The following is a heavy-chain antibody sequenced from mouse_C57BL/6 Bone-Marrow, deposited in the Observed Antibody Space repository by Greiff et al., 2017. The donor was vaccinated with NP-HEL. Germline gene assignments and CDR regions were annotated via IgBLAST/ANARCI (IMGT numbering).Heavy chain of an antibody. Sequence: QVHVKQSGAELVRPGTSVKVSCKASGYAFTNYLIEWVKQRPGQGLEWIGVINPGSGGTNYNEKFKGKATLTADKSSSTAYMQLSSLTSEDSAVYFCARSCYYGSSYGYFDYWGQGTTLTVSS. J-gene: IGHJ2*01. D-gene: IGHD1-1*01. V-gene: IGHV1-54*01. CDR2: INPGSGGT. CDR1: GYAFTNYL. CDR3: ARSCYYGSSYGYFDY.